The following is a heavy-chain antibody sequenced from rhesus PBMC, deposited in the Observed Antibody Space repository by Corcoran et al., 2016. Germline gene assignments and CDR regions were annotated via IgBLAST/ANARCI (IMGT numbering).Heavy chain of an antibody. D-gene: IGHD4-23*01. J-gene: IGHJ3*01. CDR1: GYSFTNYW. CDR3: ARGWGTVTVFDF. V-gene: IGHV5-2*01. Sequence: EVQLVQSGAEVKRPGESLKISCKTSGYSFTNYWISWVRQMPGKGLVLMGAIDPSDSDTRYTPSFQGQVTISSDNSISTAYLQWSSLKASDTATYYCARGWGTVTVFDFWGQGLRVTVSS. CDR2: IDPSDSDT.